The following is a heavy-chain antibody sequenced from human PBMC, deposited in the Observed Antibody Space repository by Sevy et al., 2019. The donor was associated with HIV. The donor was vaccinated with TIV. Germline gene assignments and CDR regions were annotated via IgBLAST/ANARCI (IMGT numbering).Heavy chain of an antibody. V-gene: IGHV1-69*06. CDR2: IIPIFGTA. D-gene: IGHD6-13*01. J-gene: IGHJ4*02. Sequence: ASVKVSCKASGGTFSSYAISWVRQAPGQGLEWMGGIIPIFGTANYAQKFQGRVTITADKSTSTAYMELSSLRSEDTAVYYCARGHSSSGYFDYWGQGTLVTVSS. CDR3: ARGHSSSGYFDY. CDR1: GGTFSSYA.